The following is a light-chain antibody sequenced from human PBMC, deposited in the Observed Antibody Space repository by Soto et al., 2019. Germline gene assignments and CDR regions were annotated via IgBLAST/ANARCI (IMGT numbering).Light chain of an antibody. J-gene: IGKJ5*01. V-gene: IGKV3-20*01. Sequence: EIVLTQSPGTLSLSPGERATLSCRASQSVSNNYLAWYQQRPGQAPRLLMYGASNRATGIPDRFSGSGSGTDFTLTISRLEPEDFAVYYCQQYGNSPNTFGQGTRLEI. CDR1: QSVSNNY. CDR3: QQYGNSPNT. CDR2: GAS.